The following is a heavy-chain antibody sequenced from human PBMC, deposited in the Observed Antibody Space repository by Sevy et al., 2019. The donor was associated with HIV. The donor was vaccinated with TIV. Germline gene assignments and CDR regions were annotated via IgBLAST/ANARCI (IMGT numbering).Heavy chain of an antibody. Sequence: GGSLRLSCAASRFTFTSYAMHWVRQAPGKGLEWVAIISFDGSNKYYAYSVKGRFTISRDNSKNTLYLQMNSLRPEDTAAYYCAREGPEYSSSAWDYYGMDVWGQGTTVTVSS. J-gene: IGHJ6*02. CDR2: ISFDGSNK. CDR1: RFTFTSYA. D-gene: IGHD6-13*01. CDR3: AREGPEYSSSAWDYYGMDV. V-gene: IGHV3-30-3*01.